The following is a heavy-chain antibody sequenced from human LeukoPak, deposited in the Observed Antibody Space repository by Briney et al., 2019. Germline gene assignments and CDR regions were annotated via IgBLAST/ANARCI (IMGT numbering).Heavy chain of an antibody. J-gene: IGHJ4*02. V-gene: IGHV1-69*05. CDR1: GGTFGSYA. CDR2: IIPIFGTA. Sequence: SVKVSCKASGGTFGSYAIGWVRQAPGQGLEWLGGIIPIFGTANYAQKFQGRVTITTDESTSTAYIELSSLRSEDTAVYYCARGFSFYSSSSFDYWGQGTLVTVSS. CDR3: ARGFSFYSSSSFDY. D-gene: IGHD6-6*01.